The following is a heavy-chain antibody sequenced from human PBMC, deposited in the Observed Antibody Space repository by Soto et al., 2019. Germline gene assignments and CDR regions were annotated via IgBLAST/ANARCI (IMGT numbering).Heavy chain of an antibody. CDR2: IHNSGNT. CDR3: ARDYRVTEIFGVVINYAMDV. CDR1: GGSVDSGTYH. Sequence: QVHLQESGPGLVRPSETLSLTCTVSGGSVDSGTYHWTWVRQPPGKRLEWIGYIHNSGNTNYNPSLKSRVTISLDKSKNQFSLRLSSVTAADSAVYHCARDYRVTEIFGVVINYAMDVWGQGTTVTVSS. J-gene: IGHJ6*02. V-gene: IGHV4-61*01. D-gene: IGHD3-3*01.